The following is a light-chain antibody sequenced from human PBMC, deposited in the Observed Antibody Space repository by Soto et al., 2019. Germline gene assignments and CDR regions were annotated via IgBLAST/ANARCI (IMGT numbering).Light chain of an antibody. CDR2: EVS. Sequence: QSALTQPASASGSPGQSITISCTGTSSDVGGYKYVSWYQQQAGKAPKLIIYEVSNRPSGVSNRFSGSKSGNTASLTISGLQAEDEADYHCSSYTSSSTLVFGGGTKVTVL. CDR3: SSYTSSSTLV. V-gene: IGLV2-14*01. CDR1: SSDVGGYKY. J-gene: IGLJ2*01.